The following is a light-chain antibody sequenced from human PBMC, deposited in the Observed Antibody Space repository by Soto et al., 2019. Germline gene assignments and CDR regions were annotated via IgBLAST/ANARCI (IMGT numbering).Light chain of an antibody. Sequence: QSVLTQPASVSGSPGQSVTISCTGPRSDIGDSNFISWYQHSPGKAPGLLIYQVNNRPSGVSGRFSGSKAGNTASLTISGLLDDDEADYFCASFRSGTILVFGSGTKVTVL. CDR1: RSDIGDSNF. V-gene: IGLV2-14*01. J-gene: IGLJ1*01. CDR3: ASFRSGTILV. CDR2: QVN.